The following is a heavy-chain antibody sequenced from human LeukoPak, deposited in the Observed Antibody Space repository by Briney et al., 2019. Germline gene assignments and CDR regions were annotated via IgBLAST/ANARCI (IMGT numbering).Heavy chain of an antibody. CDR1: GYTFTSYG. D-gene: IGHD3-22*01. V-gene: IGHV1-2*02. CDR3: ARDAPTYYYDSSGYSLNWFDP. Sequence: ASVKVSCKASGYTFTSYGISWVRQAPGQGLEWMGWINPNSGGTNYAQKFQGRVTMTRDTSISTAYMELSRLRSDDTAVYYCARDAPTYYYDSSGYSLNWFDPWGQGTLVTVSS. J-gene: IGHJ5*02. CDR2: INPNSGGT.